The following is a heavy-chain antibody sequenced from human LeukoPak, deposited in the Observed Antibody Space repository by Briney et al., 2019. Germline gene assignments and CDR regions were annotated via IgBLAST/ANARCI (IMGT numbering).Heavy chain of an antibody. J-gene: IGHJ6*03. CDR3: AAGTGGFYMDV. CDR1: GFTFDDYT. V-gene: IGHV3-43*01. Sequence: GGSLRLSCAASGFTFDDYTMHWVRQAPGEGLEWVSLISWDGGSTYYADSVKGRFTISRDNSKNSLYLQMNSLRTEDTALYYCAAGTGGFYMDVWGKGTTVTVSS. D-gene: IGHD2-8*02. CDR2: ISWDGGST.